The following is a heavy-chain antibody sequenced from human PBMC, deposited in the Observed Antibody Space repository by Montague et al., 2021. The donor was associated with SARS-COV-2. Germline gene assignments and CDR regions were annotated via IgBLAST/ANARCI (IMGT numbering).Heavy chain of an antibody. CDR2: IYSGGST. Sequence: SLRLSCAASGFTVSSNYMNWVRQAPGKGLEWVSVIYSGGSTYYADSVKGRFTISRDNSKNTLYLQMNSVRAEDTAVYYCARGGRYYDSRGYGDAFDTWGQGTMVTVSS. J-gene: IGHJ3*02. CDR1: GFTVSSNY. D-gene: IGHD3-22*01. V-gene: IGHV3-66*01. CDR3: ARGGRYYDSRGYGDAFDT.